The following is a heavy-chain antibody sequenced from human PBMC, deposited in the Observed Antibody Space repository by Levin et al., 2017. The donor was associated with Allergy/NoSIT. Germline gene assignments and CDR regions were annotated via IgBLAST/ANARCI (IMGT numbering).Heavy chain of an antibody. CDR3: AREHYDILTGYYRGYGMDV. CDR2: IYSGGST. V-gene: IGHV3-53*01. CDR1: GFTISNNY. J-gene: IGHJ6*02. Sequence: LSLTCAASGFTISNNYMSWVRQAPGKGLEWVSVIYSGGSTYYADSVKGRFTISRDNSKNTLYLQMNSLRAEDTAVYYCAREHYDILTGYYRGYGMDVWGQGTTVTVSS. D-gene: IGHD3-9*01.